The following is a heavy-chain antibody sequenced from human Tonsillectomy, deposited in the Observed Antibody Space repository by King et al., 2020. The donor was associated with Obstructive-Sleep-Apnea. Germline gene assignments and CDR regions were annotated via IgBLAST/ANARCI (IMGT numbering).Heavy chain of an antibody. J-gene: IGHJ4*02. V-gene: IGHV3-11*06. CDR1: GFPFSDYY. CDR3: ARGGYSSIRVY. D-gene: IGHD5-12*01. Sequence: VPLVESGGGLVKPGGSLRLSCAASGFPFSDYYMSWIRQAPGKGLEWVSYISSVSSYTNYADSVKGRFTISRDNAKNSLYLQMNSLRAEDTAVYYCARGGYSSIRVYWGQGTLVTVSS. CDR2: ISSVSSYT.